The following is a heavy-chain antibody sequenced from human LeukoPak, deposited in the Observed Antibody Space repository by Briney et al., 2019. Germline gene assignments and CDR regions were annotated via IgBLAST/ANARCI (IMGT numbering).Heavy chain of an antibody. CDR2: INHSGST. J-gene: IGHJ6*03. CDR3: ARLYCSGGSCYSYYYYYYMDV. V-gene: IGHV4-34*01. D-gene: IGHD2-15*01. Sequence: AETLSLTCAVYGGSFSGYYWSWIRQPPGKGLEWIGEINHSGSTNYNPSLKSRVTISVDTSKNQFSLKLSSVTAADTAVYYCARLYCSGGSCYSYYYYYYMDVWGKGTTVTISS. CDR1: GGSFSGYY.